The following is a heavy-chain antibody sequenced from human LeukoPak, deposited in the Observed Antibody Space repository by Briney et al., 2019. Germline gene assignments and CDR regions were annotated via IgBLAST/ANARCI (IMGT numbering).Heavy chain of an antibody. D-gene: IGHD6-13*01. CDR2: INSDGSST. CDR3: ARIASHSSSWYDGGF. J-gene: IGHJ4*02. Sequence: PGASVRLSCAASGFTLSSYWMHWVRQAPGKGLVWVSRINSDGSSTTYTDSVKGRFTISRDNAKNTLYMQMNSLRADDTGVYYCARIASHSSSWYDGGFWGQGTLVTVPS. CDR1: GFTLSSYW. V-gene: IGHV3-74*01.